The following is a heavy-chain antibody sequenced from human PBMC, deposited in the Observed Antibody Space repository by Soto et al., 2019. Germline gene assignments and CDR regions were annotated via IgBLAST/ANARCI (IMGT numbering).Heavy chain of an antibody. J-gene: IGHJ4*02. CDR1: GGSISSYY. Sequence: QVQLQESGPGLVKPSETLSLTCTVSGGSISSYYWSWIRQPPGKGLEWIGYIYYSGSTNYNPSPKNRVNISVDPSKNHFSLKLSSVTAADTAVYYCARHVQWLVTFDYWGQGTLVTVSS. V-gene: IGHV4-59*08. D-gene: IGHD6-19*01. CDR2: IYYSGST. CDR3: ARHVQWLVTFDY.